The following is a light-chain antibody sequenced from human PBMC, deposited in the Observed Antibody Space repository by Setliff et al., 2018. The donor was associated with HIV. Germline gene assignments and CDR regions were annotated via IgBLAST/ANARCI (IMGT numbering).Light chain of an antibody. CDR1: NSDVGGYDY. CDR2: DVS. CDR3: SSYTGTYSLL. Sequence: QSVLAQPRSVSGSPGQSVTISCTGTNSDVGGYDYVSWYQQHPGKAPRLIIYDVSKRPSGVPDRFSGSTSANTASLTISGLQPEDEADYYCSSYTGTYSLLFGGGTKVTVL. V-gene: IGLV2-11*01. J-gene: IGLJ2*01.